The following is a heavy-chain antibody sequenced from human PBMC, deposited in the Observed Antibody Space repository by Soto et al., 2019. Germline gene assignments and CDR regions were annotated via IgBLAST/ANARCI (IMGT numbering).Heavy chain of an antibody. V-gene: IGHV3-30*02. Sequence: GGSLRLSCAASGLTFINYAMHWVRQAPGKGLEWVAVIRYDGSHENYADSVKGRFTISRDNSKNILYLQMNSLRAEDTALYYCVGQLYSSGWAAVSPWGQGTLVTVS. D-gene: IGHD6-19*01. CDR2: IRYDGSHE. J-gene: IGHJ5*02. CDR3: VGQLYSSGWAAVSP. CDR1: GLTFINYA.